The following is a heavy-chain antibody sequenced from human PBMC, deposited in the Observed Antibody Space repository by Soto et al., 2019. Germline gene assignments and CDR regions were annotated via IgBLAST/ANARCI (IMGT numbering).Heavy chain of an antibody. V-gene: IGHV4-31*03. Sequence: LSLTCTVSGGSIRSGGYYWSWIRQHPGKGLEWIGYIYYSGNTNYNPSLKSRLTISVDTSKNQFSLKLSSVTAADTAVYYCARDLGGYDLYGPDSWGQGTLVTVSS. CDR2: IYYSGNT. CDR1: GGSIRSGGYY. J-gene: IGHJ4*02. CDR3: ARDLGGYDLYGPDS. D-gene: IGHD5-12*01.